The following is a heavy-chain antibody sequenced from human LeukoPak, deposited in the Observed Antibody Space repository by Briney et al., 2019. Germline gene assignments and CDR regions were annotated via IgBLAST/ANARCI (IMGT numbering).Heavy chain of an antibody. V-gene: IGHV1-18*01. CDR3: ATQSYLGYYDSSGYSDY. J-gene: IGHJ4*02. D-gene: IGHD3-22*01. CDR1: GYTFTSYG. Sequence: ASVKVSCKASGYTFTSYGISWVRQAPGQGLEWMGWISAYNGNTNYAQKFQGRVTMTRDTSTSTVYMELSSLRSEDTAVYYCATQSYLGYYDSSGYSDYWGQGTLVTVSS. CDR2: ISAYNGNT.